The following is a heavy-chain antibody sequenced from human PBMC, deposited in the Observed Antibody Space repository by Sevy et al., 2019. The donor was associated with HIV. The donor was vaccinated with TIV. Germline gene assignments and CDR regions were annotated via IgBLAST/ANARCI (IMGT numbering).Heavy chain of an antibody. CDR3: AKEKDDTAMVYYFDY. CDR1: GFTFSSYA. Sequence: GESLKISCAASGFTFSSYAMSWVRQAPGKGLEWVSAISGSGGSTYYADSVKGRFTISRDNSKNTLYLQMNSLRAEDTAVYYCAKEKDDTAMVYYFDYWGQGTLVTVSS. CDR2: ISGSGGST. J-gene: IGHJ4*02. D-gene: IGHD5-18*01. V-gene: IGHV3-23*01.